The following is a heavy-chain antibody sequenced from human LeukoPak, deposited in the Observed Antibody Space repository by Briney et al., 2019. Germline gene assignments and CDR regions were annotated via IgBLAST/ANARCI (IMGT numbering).Heavy chain of an antibody. V-gene: IGHV3-7*01. CDR1: GFTLSPYW. D-gene: IGHD6-19*01. CDR2: IKQDGSAQ. Sequence: SGGSLRLSCAASGFTLSPYWMTWVRQAPGKGLEWVANIKQDGSAQHYVDSVKGRFTISRDNAKNSLYLQMNSLRVEDTAVYYCAAQRAVGFDYWGQGTLVTVSS. CDR3: AAQRAVGFDY. J-gene: IGHJ4*02.